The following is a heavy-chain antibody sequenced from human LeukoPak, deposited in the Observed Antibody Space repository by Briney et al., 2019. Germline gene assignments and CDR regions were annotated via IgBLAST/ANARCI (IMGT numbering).Heavy chain of an antibody. CDR3: ARGLTRGYTYGGCFDP. CDR1: GGSISSSDYY. CDR2: RST. D-gene: IGHD5-12*01. Sequence: SETLSLTRTVSGGSISSSDYYWGWIRQPPGKGLEWIASRSTYYSPSLKSGVTISVDTSKNQFSLKLRSVTATDTAVYYCARGLTRGYTYGGCFDPWGQGTLVTVSS. V-gene: IGHV4-39*01. J-gene: IGHJ5*02.